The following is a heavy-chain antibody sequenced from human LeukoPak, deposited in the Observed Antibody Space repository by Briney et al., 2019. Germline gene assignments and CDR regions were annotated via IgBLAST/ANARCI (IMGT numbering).Heavy chain of an antibody. Sequence: SETLSLTCTVSDDSIRSYYWGWIRQPPGKGLEWIGSIYSSGRTYHSPSLKSRVTVSLDTSKNQFSLSLKSVTAADTAVYYCATVEGEFLRGYTFDHWGQGILVTVSS. CDR2: IYSSGRT. V-gene: IGHV4-39*07. D-gene: IGHD3-16*01. J-gene: IGHJ4*02. CDR3: ATVEGEFLRGYTFDH. CDR1: DDSIRSYY.